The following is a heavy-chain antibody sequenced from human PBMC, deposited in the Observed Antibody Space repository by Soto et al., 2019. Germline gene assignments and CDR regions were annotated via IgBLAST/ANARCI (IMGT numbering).Heavy chain of an antibody. CDR3: ASLGSAVVAATNDAFDI. V-gene: IGHV4-31*03. J-gene: IGHJ3*02. D-gene: IGHD2-15*01. Sequence: SETLSLTCTVSGGSISSGGYYWSWIRQHPGKGLEWIGYIYYSGSTYYNPSLKSRVTISVDTSKNQFSLKLSSVTAADTAVYYCASLGSAVVAATNDAFDIWGQGTMVTVSS. CDR2: IYYSGST. CDR1: GGSISSGGYY.